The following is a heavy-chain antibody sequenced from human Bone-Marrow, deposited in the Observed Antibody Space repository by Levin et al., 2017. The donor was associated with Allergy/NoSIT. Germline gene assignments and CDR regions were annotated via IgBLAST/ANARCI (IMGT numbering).Heavy chain of an antibody. CDR1: GFTVSNNY. J-gene: IGHJ4*02. CDR2: IYSGGNT. CDR3: AAQTPGIGHS. Sequence: ASVKVSCAASGFTVSNNYMKWVRQAPGKGLEWVSLIYSGGNTYYADSVKGRFTISRDNSKNTLYLQMNSLRAEDTAVYYCAAQTPGIGHSWGQGTLVTVSS. D-gene: IGHD6-13*01. V-gene: IGHV3-53*01.